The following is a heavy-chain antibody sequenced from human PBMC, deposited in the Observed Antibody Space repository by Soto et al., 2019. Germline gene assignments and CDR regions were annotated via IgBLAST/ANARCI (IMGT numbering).Heavy chain of an antibody. Sequence: EVQLVQSGGGLVQPGGSLRLSCAASGFNFGIYWMSWVRQAPGKGLEWVATIKGDASEKKYVGSVKGRFTTSRDNAKSSLFLQMDSLRAEDTAVYYCARVSGYGSESSVNHYLDYWGHGTLVTVSS. V-gene: IGHV3-7*01. J-gene: IGHJ4*01. D-gene: IGHD3-10*01. CDR3: ARVSGYGSESSVNHYLDY. CDR1: GFNFGIYW. CDR2: IKGDASEK.